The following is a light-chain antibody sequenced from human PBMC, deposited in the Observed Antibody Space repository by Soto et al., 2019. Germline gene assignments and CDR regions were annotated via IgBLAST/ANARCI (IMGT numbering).Light chain of an antibody. CDR1: QSISLW. CDR2: KTS. Sequence: DIHMTQSPSTLSASVGDRVTITCRASQSISLWVAWYQQKPGRAPNLLIYKTSSLETVVPSRFSSSGSGTEFTLTISSLQPDDFATYYCQHYKDYSWTFGQGTKVEVK. CDR3: QHYKDYSWT. V-gene: IGKV1-5*03. J-gene: IGKJ1*01.